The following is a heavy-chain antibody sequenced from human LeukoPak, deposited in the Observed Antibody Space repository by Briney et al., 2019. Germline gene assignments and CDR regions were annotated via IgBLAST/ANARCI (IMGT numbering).Heavy chain of an antibody. CDR3: ARGPGSGSYSKGYFDY. CDR2: IYSGGST. J-gene: IGHJ4*02. V-gene: IGHV3-66*01. CDR1: GFSVSSNY. Sequence: PGGSLRLSCAASGFSVSSNYMSWVRQAPGKGLEWVSVIYSGGSTYYADSVKGRFTISRDSSKSTLYLQMNSLRADDTAVYYCARGPGSGSYSKGYFDYWGQGTLVTVSS. D-gene: IGHD3-10*01.